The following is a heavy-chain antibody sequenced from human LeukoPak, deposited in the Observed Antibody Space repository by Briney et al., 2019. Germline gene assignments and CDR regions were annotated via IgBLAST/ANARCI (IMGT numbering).Heavy chain of an antibody. V-gene: IGHV3-30-3*01. CDR2: ISYDGSNK. J-gene: IGHJ4*02. CDR3: ARDLDY. Sequence: GGSLRLSCAASGFTFSSYVMHWVRQAPGKGLEWVAVISYDGSNKYYADSVKGRFTISRDNSKNTLYLQMNSLRAEDTAVYYCARDLDYWGQGTLVTVSS. CDR1: GFTFSSYV.